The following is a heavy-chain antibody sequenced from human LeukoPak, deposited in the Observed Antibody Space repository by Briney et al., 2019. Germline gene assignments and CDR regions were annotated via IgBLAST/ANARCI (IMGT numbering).Heavy chain of an antibody. CDR2: ISASGRGT. D-gene: IGHD4-23*01. Sequence: PGGSLRLSCAGSGFNFSSFVMTWVRQAPGKGLEWVSSISASGRGTYYADSVKGRFTISRDNSKNTLYLQMNSLRAEDTAVYYCARGRGGDYGGNSGHFDYWGQGTLVTVSS. CDR3: ARGRGGDYGGNSGHFDY. V-gene: IGHV3-23*01. J-gene: IGHJ4*02. CDR1: GFNFSSFV.